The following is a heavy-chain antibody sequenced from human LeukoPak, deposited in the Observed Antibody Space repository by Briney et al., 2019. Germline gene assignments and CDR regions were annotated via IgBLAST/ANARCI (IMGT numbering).Heavy chain of an antibody. Sequence: ASVKVSCKASGYTFTGFYMHWVRQAPGQGLEWMGWFNPNRGDTNYAQNFQGRVTMTRDTSISTAYMELSSLRSDDTAVYYCARELTMRSPGLALDNWGQGTLVTVSS. V-gene: IGHV1-2*02. D-gene: IGHD3-9*01. J-gene: IGHJ4*02. CDR2: FNPNRGDT. CDR1: GYTFTGFY. CDR3: ARELTMRSPGLALDN.